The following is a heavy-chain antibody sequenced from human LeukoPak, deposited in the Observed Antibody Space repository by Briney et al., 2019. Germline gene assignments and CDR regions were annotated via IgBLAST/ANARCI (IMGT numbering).Heavy chain of an antibody. CDR3: ARESYGDYVHYYYGMDV. Sequence: GGSLRLSCAASGFTFSSYWMSWVRQAPGKGLEWVANIKQDGSEKYYVDSVKGRFTISRDNAKNSLYLQMNSLRAEDTAVYYCARESYGDYVHYYYGMDVWGQGTAVTVSS. D-gene: IGHD4-17*01. J-gene: IGHJ6*02. CDR1: GFTFSSYW. V-gene: IGHV3-7*01. CDR2: IKQDGSEK.